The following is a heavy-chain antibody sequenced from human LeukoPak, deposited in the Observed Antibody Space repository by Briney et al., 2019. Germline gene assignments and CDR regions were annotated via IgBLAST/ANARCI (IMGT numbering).Heavy chain of an antibody. CDR3: HPFGGVILPDY. J-gene: IGHJ4*02. CDR1: GGSISSSSYY. CDR2: IYYSGST. V-gene: IGHV4-39*07. D-gene: IGHD3-16*02. Sequence: SETLSLTCTVSGGSISSSSYYWGWIRQPPGKGLEWIGSIYYSGSTYYNPSLKSRVTISVDTSKNQFSLKLSSVTAADTAVYYCHPFGGVILPDYWGQGTLVTVSS.